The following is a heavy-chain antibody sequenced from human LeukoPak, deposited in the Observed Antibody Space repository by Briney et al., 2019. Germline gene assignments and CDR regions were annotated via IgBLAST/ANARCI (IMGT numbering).Heavy chain of an antibody. Sequence: PGGSLRLSCAASGFSFSSYEMNWVRQAPGKGLEWVSHISSDGHVGRYVDSVRGRFTMSRDNAKNLLFLQMNGLRAEDPAVYYCARDTLNGPFVISLDYWGQGALVTVSS. V-gene: IGHV3-48*03. CDR1: GFSFSSYE. D-gene: IGHD3-9*01. CDR3: ARDTLNGPFVISLDY. CDR2: ISSDGHVG. J-gene: IGHJ4*02.